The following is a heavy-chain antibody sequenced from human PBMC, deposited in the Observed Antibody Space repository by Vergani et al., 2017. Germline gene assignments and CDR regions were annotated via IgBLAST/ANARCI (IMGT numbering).Heavy chain of an antibody. D-gene: IGHD5-18*01. J-gene: IGHJ4*02. CDR1: DFISTGHY. CDR2: FYASGST. V-gene: IGHV4-38-2*01. Sequence: QVQLQESGPGLVKPSETLSLICDVFDFISTGHYWCWIRQSPEKGLEWIWSFYASGSTYYSPSLKSRVAISIDTSKNPFSLKLSSVTAADTAVYYCARHLRGDSYGVFDYWGQGTEVTVSS. CDR3: ARHLRGDSYGVFDY.